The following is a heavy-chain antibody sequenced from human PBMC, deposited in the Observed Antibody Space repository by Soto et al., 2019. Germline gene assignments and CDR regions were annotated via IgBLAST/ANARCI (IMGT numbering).Heavy chain of an antibody. J-gene: IGHJ4*02. Sequence: GDSVQVSCTSSGNTFSSYTISWVRQAPGQGLEWMGWIIPIFGKANYAQKFQGRVTITADESTSTAYMELSSLRSEDTAVYYCAREGSGGSCFRYFDEWGQDNLVTVSS. V-gene: IGHV1-69*01. CDR1: GNTFSSYT. CDR3: AREGSGGSCFRYFDE. D-gene: IGHD2-15*01. CDR2: IIPIFGKA.